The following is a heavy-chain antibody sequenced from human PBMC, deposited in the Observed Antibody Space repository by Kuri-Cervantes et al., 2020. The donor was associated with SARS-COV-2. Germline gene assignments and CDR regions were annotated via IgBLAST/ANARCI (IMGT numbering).Heavy chain of an antibody. J-gene: IGHJ4*02. CDR1: GFTFSGHW. CDR3: ARVYSGYNNFDY. Sequence: GESLKISCAASGFTFSGHWIHWVRQAPGKGLVWVSRINSDGSSTSYADSVKGRFTISRDNAKNTLYLQMNSLRAEDTAVYYRARVYSGYNNFDYWGQGTLVTVSS. CDR2: INSDGSST. D-gene: IGHD5-12*01. V-gene: IGHV3-74*01.